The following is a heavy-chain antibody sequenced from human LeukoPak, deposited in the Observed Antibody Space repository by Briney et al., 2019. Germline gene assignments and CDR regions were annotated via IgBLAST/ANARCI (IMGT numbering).Heavy chain of an antibody. V-gene: IGHV3-48*03. Sequence: GGSLRLSCAASGFTFSSYEMNWVRQAPGKGLEWISYISSSGSTIYYADSVKGRFTISRDNAKNSLYLQMNSLSAEDTAVYYCARGGVAARPSGYWGQGTPVTVSS. D-gene: IGHD6-6*01. J-gene: IGHJ4*02. CDR1: GFTFSSYE. CDR2: ISSSGSTI. CDR3: ARGGVAARPSGY.